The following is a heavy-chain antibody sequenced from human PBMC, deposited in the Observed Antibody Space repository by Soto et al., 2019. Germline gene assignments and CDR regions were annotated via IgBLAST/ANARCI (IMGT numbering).Heavy chain of an antibody. CDR1: EYTFTRYA. Sequence: QVQLVQSGAEVKKPGASVRISCKASEYTFTRYALHWVRQAPGQRLEWMGWINAGDGNTRYSQNFQGKVTLTRDTSASTAYMELSSLRSEDTAVYYCARDEDYWGQGTLCTVSS. J-gene: IGHJ4*02. V-gene: IGHV1-3*01. CDR3: ARDEDY. CDR2: INAGDGNT.